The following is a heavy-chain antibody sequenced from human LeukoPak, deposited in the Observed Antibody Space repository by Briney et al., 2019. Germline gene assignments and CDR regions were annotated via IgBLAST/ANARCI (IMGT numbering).Heavy chain of an antibody. D-gene: IGHD5-18*01. Sequence: GSLRLSCAASGFTFSSYAMSWVRQAPGKGLMWVSAISGSGGSTYYADSVKGRFTISRDNSKNTLYLQMNSLGAEDTAVYYCASGGYSYGSDYYYYGMDVWGQGTTVTVSS. CDR1: GFTFSSYA. CDR2: ISGSGGST. CDR3: ASGGYSYGSDYYYYGMDV. V-gene: IGHV3-23*01. J-gene: IGHJ6*02.